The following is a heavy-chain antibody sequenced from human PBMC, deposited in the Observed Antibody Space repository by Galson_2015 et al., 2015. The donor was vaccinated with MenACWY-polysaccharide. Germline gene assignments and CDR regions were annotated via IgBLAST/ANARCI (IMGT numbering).Heavy chain of an antibody. CDR1: GFIFSSYD. D-gene: IGHD6-13*01. CDR3: ARGAAAGHYYYYYSMDV. CDR2: IGTAGDT. Sequence: SLRLSCAASGFIFSSYDMHWVRQATGKGLEWVSAIGTAGDTYYPGSVKGRFTISRENAKNSLYLQMNSLRAGDTAVYYCARGAAAGHYYYYYSMDVWCQGTTVTVSS. V-gene: IGHV3-13*01. J-gene: IGHJ6*02.